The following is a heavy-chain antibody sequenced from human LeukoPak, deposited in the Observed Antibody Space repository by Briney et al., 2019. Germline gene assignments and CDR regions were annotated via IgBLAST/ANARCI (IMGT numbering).Heavy chain of an antibody. CDR2: ISGSGGST. J-gene: IGHJ4*02. D-gene: IGHD5-18*01. V-gene: IGHV3-23*01. CDR1: GFTFSSYA. Sequence: GGSLRLSCAASGFTFSSYAMSWVRQAPGKGLEWVSAISGSGGSTYYADSVKGRFTISRDNSKNTLYLQMNSQRAEDTAVYYCAKVDTLVDTAMVDYWGQGTLVTVSS. CDR3: AKVDTLVDTAMVDY.